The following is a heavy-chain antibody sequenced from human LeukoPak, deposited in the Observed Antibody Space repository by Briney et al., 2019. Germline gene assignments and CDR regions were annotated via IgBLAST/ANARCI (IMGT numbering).Heavy chain of an antibody. CDR3: ARGGSDHVLDY. CDR2: IYYSGTT. Sequence: PSETLSLTCTVSGGSISSTNYYWGWIRQPPGKGLEWIGSIYYSGTTYYNPSLKSRVAISVDTSKNQFSLKLSSVTAADTAVYYCARGGSDHVLDYWGQGILVTVSS. CDR1: GGSISSTNYY. D-gene: IGHD3-16*01. V-gene: IGHV4-39*07. J-gene: IGHJ4*02.